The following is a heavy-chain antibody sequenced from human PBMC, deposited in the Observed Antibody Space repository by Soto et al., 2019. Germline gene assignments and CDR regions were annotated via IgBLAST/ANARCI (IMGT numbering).Heavy chain of an antibody. Sequence: ASVKVSCKASGYTLTAYYIHWVRQAPGQGREWMGIVNPGDGSTRYAQMFQDRVTMRRDTSTSTIYMELSSLRSEDTAVYYCARSYVQNRPIDYWGQGTLVTVSS. CDR1: GYTLTAYY. D-gene: IGHD3-10*02. CDR3: ARSYVQNRPIDY. J-gene: IGHJ4*02. CDR2: VNPGDGST. V-gene: IGHV1-46*01.